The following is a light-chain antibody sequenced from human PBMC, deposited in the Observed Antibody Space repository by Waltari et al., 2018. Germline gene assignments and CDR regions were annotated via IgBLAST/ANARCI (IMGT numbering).Light chain of an antibody. CDR3: QRYGGSPLIT. Sequence: EIVLTQSPGTLSLSPGGRATLSCRASQSVSSSYLAWYQQKSGQAPRLLIYGASSRATGIPDRCRCSGSGTDFTLTISRLEPEDLAVYYCQRYGGSPLITFGQGTRLEIK. V-gene: IGKV3-20*01. CDR2: GAS. J-gene: IGKJ5*01. CDR1: QSVSSSY.